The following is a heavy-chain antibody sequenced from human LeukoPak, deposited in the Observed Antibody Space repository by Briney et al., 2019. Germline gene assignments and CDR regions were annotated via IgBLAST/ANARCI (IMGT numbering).Heavy chain of an antibody. CDR1: GFTFDDYG. V-gene: IGHV3-20*04. CDR3: ARDRKDIVVVPAAPTGYYYYYYMDV. D-gene: IGHD2-2*01. CDR2: IIWNGGST. Sequence: GGSLRLSCAASGFTFDDYGMSWVRQAPGKGLEWVSGIIWNGGSTGYADSVKGRFTISRDNAKNSLYLQMNSLRAEDTALYYCARDRKDIVVVPAAPTGYYYYYYMDVWGKGTTVTVSS. J-gene: IGHJ6*03.